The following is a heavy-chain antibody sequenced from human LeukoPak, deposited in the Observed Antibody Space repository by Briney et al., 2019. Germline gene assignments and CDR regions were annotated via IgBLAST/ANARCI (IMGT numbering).Heavy chain of an antibody. CDR1: GFTFSSYS. CDR3: AELGITMIGGV. CDR2: ISSSGSTI. Sequence: GGSPRLSCAASGFTFSSYSMNWVRQAPGKGLEWVSYISSSGSTIYYADSVKGRFTISRDNAKNSLYLQMNSLRAEDTAVYYCAELGITMIGGVWGKGTTVTISS. D-gene: IGHD3-10*02. J-gene: IGHJ6*04. V-gene: IGHV3-48*04.